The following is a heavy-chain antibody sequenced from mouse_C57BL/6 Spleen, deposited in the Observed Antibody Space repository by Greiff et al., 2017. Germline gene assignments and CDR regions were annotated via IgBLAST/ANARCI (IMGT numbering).Heavy chain of an antibody. J-gene: IGHJ4*01. CDR1: GFSLTGYG. D-gene: IGHD2-5*01. V-gene: IGHV2-3*01. CDR2: ICGDGST. Sequence: VKLVESGPGLVAPSHSLSITCTVSGFSLTGYGVSWVRQPPGKGLEWLGVICGDGSTNYHSALISSLSIRKDNSKSKVFLKLKSQHTDDTATYYCAKDSNRMSYWGQGTSVTVSS. CDR3: AKDSNRMSY.